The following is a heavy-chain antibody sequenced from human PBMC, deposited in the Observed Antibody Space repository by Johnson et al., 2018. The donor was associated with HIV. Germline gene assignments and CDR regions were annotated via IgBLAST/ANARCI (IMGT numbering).Heavy chain of an antibody. CDR1: GFTFSNYA. CDR2: ISYDGSNK. V-gene: IGHV3-30*04. J-gene: IGHJ3*02. Sequence: QVQLVESGGGVVQPGRSLRLSCAASGFTFSNYAMHWVRQAPGKGLEWVAVISYDGSNKYYADSVKGRFTISRDNSKNTLYLQMNSLRAEDTALYYCARDWAAVGRVGGMDAFDIWGQGTMVTVSS. CDR3: ARDWAAVGRVGGMDAFDI. D-gene: IGHD6-13*01.